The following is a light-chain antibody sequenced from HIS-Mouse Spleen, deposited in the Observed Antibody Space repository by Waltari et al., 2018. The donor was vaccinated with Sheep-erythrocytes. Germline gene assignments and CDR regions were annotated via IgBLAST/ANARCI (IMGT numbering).Light chain of an antibody. V-gene: IGKV1-5*03. CDR2: KAS. J-gene: IGKJ4*01. CDR3: QQYNSYKLT. CDR1: QSISSW. Sequence: DIQMTQSPSTLSASVGDRVTITCRASQSISSWLAWYQQIPGKAPKLLIYKASSLESGVPSRFSGSGSGTEFTLTISSLQPDDFATYYCQQYNSYKLTFGGGTKVEIK.